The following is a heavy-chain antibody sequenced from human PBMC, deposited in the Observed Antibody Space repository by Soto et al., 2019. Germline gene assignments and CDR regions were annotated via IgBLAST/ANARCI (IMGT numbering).Heavy chain of an antibody. Sequence: SETLSLTCAVSGYSISSGYYWGCIRQPPGKGLEWIGSIYHSGSTYYNPSLKSRVTISVDTSKNQFSLKLSSVTAADTAVYYCAREITMIVGGDAFDIWGQGTMVTVSS. CDR2: IYHSGST. J-gene: IGHJ3*02. CDR1: GYSISSGYY. CDR3: AREITMIVGGDAFDI. V-gene: IGHV4-38-2*02. D-gene: IGHD3-22*01.